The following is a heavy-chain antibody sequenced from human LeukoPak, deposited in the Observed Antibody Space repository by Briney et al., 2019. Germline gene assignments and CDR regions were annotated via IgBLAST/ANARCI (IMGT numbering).Heavy chain of an antibody. V-gene: IGHV3-7*01. D-gene: IGHD5-18*01. J-gene: IGHJ4*02. Sequence: GGSLRLSCAASGFTFSAYWMTWVRQAPGKGLEWVTIINEAGSLKYYVDSVKGRFTISRDNTKNSLYLQMSTLRVEDTAVYYCARRIQLWYPFDYWGQGTLVTVSS. CDR2: INEAGSLK. CDR1: GFTFSAYW. CDR3: ARRIQLWYPFDY.